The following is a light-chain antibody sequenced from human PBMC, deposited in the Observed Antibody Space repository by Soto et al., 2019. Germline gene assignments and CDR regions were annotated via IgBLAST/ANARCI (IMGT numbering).Light chain of an antibody. CDR3: SSYAGSNNLGV. V-gene: IGLV2-8*01. J-gene: IGLJ1*01. CDR2: EVS. Sequence: QSVLTQPPSASGSPGQSVTISCTGTRSDVGGYNYVSWYQQHPGKAPKLMIYEVSKRPSGVPDRFSASKSGNTASLTVSGLQAEDEADYYCSSYAGSNNLGVFGTGTKVTVL. CDR1: RSDVGGYNY.